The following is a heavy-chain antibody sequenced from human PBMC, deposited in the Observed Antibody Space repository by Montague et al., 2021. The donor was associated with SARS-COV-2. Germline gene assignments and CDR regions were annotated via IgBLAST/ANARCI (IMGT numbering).Heavy chain of an antibody. CDR3: AGDLWEWLADYYYSGLDL. D-gene: IGHD6-19*01. V-gene: IGHV4-4*02. J-gene: IGHJ6*02. Sequence: SETLSLTCAVSGDPISSNNWWNWVRQAPGKGLEWMGETYHGGSTNYNPPIKSRVIISVDKTKNQLYLKMWAATAAATADYYGAGDLWEWLADYYYSGLDLWGPGNT. CDR1: GDPISSNNW. CDR2: TYHGGST.